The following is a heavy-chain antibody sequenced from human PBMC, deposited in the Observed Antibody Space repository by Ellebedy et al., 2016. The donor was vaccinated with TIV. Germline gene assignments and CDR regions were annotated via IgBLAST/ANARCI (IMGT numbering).Heavy chain of an antibody. J-gene: IGHJ4*02. V-gene: IGHV3-13*01. Sequence: GGSLRLSCAASGFTFSSYDMHWVRQATGKGLEWVSAIGTAGDTYYPGSVKGRFTISRENAKNSLYLQMNSLRAEDTAVYYCTRDSGDDCSSTSCYTYLDYWGQGTLVTVSS. D-gene: IGHD2-2*02. CDR3: TRDSGDDCSSTSCYTYLDY. CDR1: GFTFSSYD. CDR2: IGTAGDT.